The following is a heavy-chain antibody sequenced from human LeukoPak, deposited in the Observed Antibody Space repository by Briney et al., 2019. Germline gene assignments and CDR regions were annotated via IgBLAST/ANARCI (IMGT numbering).Heavy chain of an antibody. CDR2: IQTSGST. Sequence: SETLSLTCTVSGGSISSGYWSWIRQPAGKGLEWIGRIQTSGSTNYNPSLKSRLTVSIDTSRNQFSLKVTSVTAADTAVYYCARDRGGGSFDYWGQGTLVTVSS. J-gene: IGHJ4*02. CDR1: GGSISSGY. CDR3: ARDRGGGSFDY. V-gene: IGHV4-4*07. D-gene: IGHD2-15*01.